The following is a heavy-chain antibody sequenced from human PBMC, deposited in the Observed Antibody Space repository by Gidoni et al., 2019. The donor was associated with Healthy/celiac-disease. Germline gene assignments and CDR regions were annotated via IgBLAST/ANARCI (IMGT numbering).Heavy chain of an antibody. J-gene: IGHJ4*02. CDR1: GGTCSSYT. V-gene: IGHV1-69*02. CDR3: ARGSGGGYYGSGSHY. Sequence: QVQLVQSGAEVKKPGSSVKVSCKASGGTCSSYTISWVRQAPGQGLEWMGRIIPILGIANYTQKFQGRVTITADKSTSTAYMGLSSLRSEDTAVNYCARGSGGGYYGSGSHYWGQGTLVTVSS. CDR2: IIPILGIA. D-gene: IGHD3-10*01.